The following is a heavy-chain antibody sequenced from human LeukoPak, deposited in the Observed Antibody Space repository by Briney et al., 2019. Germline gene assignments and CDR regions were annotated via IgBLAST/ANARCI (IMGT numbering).Heavy chain of an antibody. CDR3: AREGYCSSTSCYGSRYFDY. CDR1: GGTFSSYA. V-gene: IGHV1-69*04. Sequence: SVKVSCKASGGTFSSYAISWVRQAPGQGLEWMGRIIPIFGIANYAQKFQGRVTITADKSTSTAYMELSSLRSEDTAVYYCAREGYCSSTSCYGSRYFDYWGQGTLVTVSS. J-gene: IGHJ4*02. CDR2: IIPIFGIA. D-gene: IGHD2-2*01.